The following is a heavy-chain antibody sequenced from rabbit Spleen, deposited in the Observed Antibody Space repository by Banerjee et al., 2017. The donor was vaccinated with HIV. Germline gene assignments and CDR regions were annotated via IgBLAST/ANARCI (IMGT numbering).Heavy chain of an antibody. CDR1: GFSFGSNYY. Sequence: QSLEESGGDLVKPGASLTLTCTASGFSFGSNYYMCWVRQAPGKGLEWIACINVGNSGYTYYATRAKGRFTISETSSTTVTLQMTSLTAADTATYFCARNYVNAFDPWGPGTLVTVS. D-gene: IGHD1-1*01. V-gene: IGHV1S40*01. CDR2: INVGNSGYT. CDR3: ARNYVNAFDP. J-gene: IGHJ2*01.